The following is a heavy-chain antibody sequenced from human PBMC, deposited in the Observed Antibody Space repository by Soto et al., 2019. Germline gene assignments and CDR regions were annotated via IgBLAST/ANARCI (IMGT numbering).Heavy chain of an antibody. D-gene: IGHD2-2*01. CDR3: ARSQGSSTSLEIYYYYYYGMDV. Sequence: QVQLVQSGAEVKKPGSSVKVSCKAAGGTFSSYAISWVRQAPGQGLEWMGGIIPISGTANYAQKFQGRATITADESTSTVYMELSSLRSADTAVYFCARSQGSSTSLEIYYYYYYGMDVWGQGTTVTVSS. CDR2: IIPISGTA. V-gene: IGHV1-69*01. CDR1: GGTFSSYA. J-gene: IGHJ6*02.